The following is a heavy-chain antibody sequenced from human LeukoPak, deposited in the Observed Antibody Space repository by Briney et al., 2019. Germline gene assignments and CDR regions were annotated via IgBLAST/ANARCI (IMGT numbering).Heavy chain of an antibody. CDR3: ARGGPSFGSKYNWFDP. V-gene: IGHV1-2*06. CDR1: GYTFTGYY. CDR2: INPNSGGT. Sequence: ASVKVSCKASGYTFTGYYIHWVRQAPGQGLEWMGRINPNSGGTNYAQKFQDRVTMTRDTSISTAYMELSRLRSDDTAVYYCARGGPSFGSKYNWFDPWGQGTLVTVSS. D-gene: IGHD3-10*01. J-gene: IGHJ5*02.